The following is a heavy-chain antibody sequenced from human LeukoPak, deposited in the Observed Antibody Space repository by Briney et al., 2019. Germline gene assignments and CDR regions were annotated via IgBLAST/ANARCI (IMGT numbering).Heavy chain of an antibody. CDR2: ISSSSSYI. CDR3: ARADRIAAAGRAYYYYMDV. Sequence: GGSLRLSCAASGFTFSSYEMNWVRQAPGKGLEWVSSISSSSSYIYYADSVKGRFTISRDNAKNSLYLQMNSLRAEDTAVYYCARADRIAAAGRAYYYYMDVWGKGTTVTVSS. J-gene: IGHJ6*03. V-gene: IGHV3-21*01. CDR1: GFTFSSYE. D-gene: IGHD6-13*01.